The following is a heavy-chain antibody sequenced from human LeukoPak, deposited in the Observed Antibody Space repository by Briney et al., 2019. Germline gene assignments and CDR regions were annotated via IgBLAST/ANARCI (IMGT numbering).Heavy chain of an antibody. D-gene: IGHD5-18*01. J-gene: IGHJ4*02. CDR1: GFTFTSSA. CDR2: IVVGSGNT. Sequence: ASVKVSCKASGFTFTSSAMQWVRQARGQRLEWIGWIVVGSGNTNYAQKFQGRVTITRNTSISTAYMELSSLRSEDTAVYYCARARGYSYGRNYFDYWGQGTLVTVSS. CDR3: ARARGYSYGRNYFDY. V-gene: IGHV1-58*02.